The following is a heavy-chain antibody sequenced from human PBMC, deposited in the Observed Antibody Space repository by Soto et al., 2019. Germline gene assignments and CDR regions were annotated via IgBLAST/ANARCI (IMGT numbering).Heavy chain of an antibody. CDR2: IYYTGST. Sequence: SETLSLTCTVSGGSVSSESHYWSWIRQTPGKGLEWIGYIYYTGSTNYNPSLKGRVTMSVDTSRDQVSLRLRSVTRADTAVYYCARDQYYFRSGSYYYAMEVWGQGTKVTVFS. J-gene: IGHJ6*02. D-gene: IGHD3-3*01. CDR1: GGSVSSESHY. CDR3: ARDQYYFRSGSYYYAMEV. V-gene: IGHV4-61*01.